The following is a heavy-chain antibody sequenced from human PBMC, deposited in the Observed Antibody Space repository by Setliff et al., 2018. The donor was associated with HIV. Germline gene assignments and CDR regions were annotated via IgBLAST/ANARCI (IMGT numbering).Heavy chain of an antibody. CDR3: ARVQMAYAAFDV. CDR1: GGSISTYY. CDR2: IYFTGSS. V-gene: IGHV4-59*01. D-gene: IGHD4-17*01. J-gene: IGHJ3*01. Sequence: KSSETLSLTCTVSGGSISTYYWSWIRQPPGKGLEWIGSIYFTGSSDNNPSLKSRVTLSVDTSKHQFSLKLSSVTAADTAVYYCARVQMAYAAFDVWGQGTMVTVSS.